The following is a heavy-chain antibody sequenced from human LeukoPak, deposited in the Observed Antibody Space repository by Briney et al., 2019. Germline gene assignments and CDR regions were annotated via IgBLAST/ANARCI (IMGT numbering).Heavy chain of an antibody. J-gene: IGHJ6*02. V-gene: IGHV3-11*01. D-gene: IGHD4-17*01. CDR3: ASGDYGDYGYYYGMDV. CDR2: ISSSGGTI. Sequence: GGSLRLSCAASGFTFSDYHMSWIRQVPGKGLEWVSYISSSGGTIYYTDSVKGRFTISRDNAKNSLYLQMNSLRAEDTAVYYCASGDYGDYGYYYGMDVWGQGTTVTVSS. CDR1: GFTFSDYH.